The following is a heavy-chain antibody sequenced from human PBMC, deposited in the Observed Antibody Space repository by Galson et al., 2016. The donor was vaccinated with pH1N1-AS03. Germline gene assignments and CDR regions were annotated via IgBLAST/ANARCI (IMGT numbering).Heavy chain of an antibody. CDR1: GFSLSTGGVH. D-gene: IGHD2-8*01. CDR2: IFWDGET. CDR3: ARSTQVNGGLDF. Sequence: PALVKPTQTLTLTCTFSGFSLSTGGVHVAWIRQPPGKALEWLALIFWDGETRYRPSRRSRLTITKDTSKNQLVLTMTNMNPVDTATYYCARSTQVNGGLDFWGQGTLVTVSS. J-gene: IGHJ4*02. V-gene: IGHV2-5*02.